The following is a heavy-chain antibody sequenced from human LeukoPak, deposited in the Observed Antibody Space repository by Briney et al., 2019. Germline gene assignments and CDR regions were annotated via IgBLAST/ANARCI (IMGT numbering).Heavy chain of an antibody. D-gene: IGHD3-3*01. CDR1: GYTLSNHA. J-gene: IGHJ6*02. CDR2: MNPNSGNT. Sequence: ASVKVSCKGSGYTLSNHAFSWVRQAPGQGLEWMGWMNPNSGNTGYAQKFQGRVTMTRNTSISTAYMELSSLRSEDTAVYYCARVMEHDFWSGPNDGNYYYGMDVWGQGTTVTVSS. CDR3: ARVMEHDFWSGPNDGNYYYGMDV. V-gene: IGHV1-8*02.